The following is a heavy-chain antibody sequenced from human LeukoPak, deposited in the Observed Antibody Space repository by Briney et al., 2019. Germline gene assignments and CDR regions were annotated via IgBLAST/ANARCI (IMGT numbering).Heavy chain of an antibody. CDR2: IYHSGST. V-gene: IGHV4-38-2*02. CDR3: AREGVRGVIVSY. CDR1: GYSISSGYY. D-gene: IGHD3-10*01. J-gene: IGHJ4*02. Sequence: SETLSLTCTVSGYSISSGYYWGWIRQPPGKGLEWIGSIYHSGSTYYNPSLKSRVTISVDTTKNQFSLKLSSVTAADTAVYYCAREGVRGVIVSYWGQGTLVTASS.